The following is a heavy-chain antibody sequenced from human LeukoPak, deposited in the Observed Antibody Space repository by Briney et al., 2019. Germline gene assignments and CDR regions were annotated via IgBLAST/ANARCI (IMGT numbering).Heavy chain of an antibody. D-gene: IGHD3-10*01. J-gene: IGHJ4*02. V-gene: IGHV3-48*01. CDR3: ARDHYYGSGSSYKDY. CDR1: GFTFSSYS. Sequence: PGGSLRLSCAASGFTFSSYSMTWVRQAPGKGLEWVSYISSSSSTIYYADSVKGRFTISRDNAKNSLYLQMNSLRADDTAVYYCARDHYYGSGSSYKDYWGQGSLVTVSS. CDR2: ISSSSSTI.